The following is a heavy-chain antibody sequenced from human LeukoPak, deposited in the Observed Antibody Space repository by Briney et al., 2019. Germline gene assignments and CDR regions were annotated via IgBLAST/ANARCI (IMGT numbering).Heavy chain of an antibody. J-gene: IGHJ4*02. CDR3: ARERSWSYYFDY. D-gene: IGHD3-10*01. CDR1: RFTFSGYA. CDR2: ISGSGGST. Sequence: GGSLRLSCAASRFTFSGYAMNWVRQAPGKGLEWVSGISGSGGSTYYADSVKGRFTISRDNSKNTLYLQMNSLRAEDTAVYYCARERSWSYYFDYWGQGTLVTVSS. V-gene: IGHV3-23*01.